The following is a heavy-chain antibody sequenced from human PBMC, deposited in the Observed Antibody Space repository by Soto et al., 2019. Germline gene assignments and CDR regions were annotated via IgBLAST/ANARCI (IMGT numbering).Heavy chain of an antibody. D-gene: IGHD5-12*01. J-gene: IGHJ6*02. CDR2: IYHSGST. V-gene: IGHV4-30-2*01. Sequence: SETLSLTCAVSGGSISSGGYSWSWIRQPPGKGLEWIGYIYHSGSTYYNPSLKSRVTISVDRSKNQFSLKLSSVTAADTAVYYCARAGYSGYDYWPMDGMDVWGQGTTVTVSS. CDR1: GGSISSGGYS. CDR3: ARAGYSGYDYWPMDGMDV.